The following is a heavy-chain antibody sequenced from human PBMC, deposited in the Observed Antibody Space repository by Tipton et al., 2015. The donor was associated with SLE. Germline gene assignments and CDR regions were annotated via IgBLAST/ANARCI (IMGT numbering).Heavy chain of an antibody. CDR1: GGSISSGSYY. Sequence: LRLSCTVSGGSISSGSYYWSWIRQPAGEGLEWIGYIYYSGSTNYNPSLKSRVTISVDTSKNQFSLRLSSVTAADTAVYYCATMVYYYDSRPDNWFDPWGQGTLVTVSS. D-gene: IGHD3-22*01. CDR2: IYYSGST. V-gene: IGHV4-61*10. CDR3: ATMVYYYDSRPDNWFDP. J-gene: IGHJ5*02.